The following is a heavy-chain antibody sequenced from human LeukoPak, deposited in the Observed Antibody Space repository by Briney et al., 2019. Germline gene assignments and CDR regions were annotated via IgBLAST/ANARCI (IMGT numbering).Heavy chain of an antibody. CDR3: TRPARRGDYQSHSIDY. V-gene: IGHV3-23*01. D-gene: IGHD4-11*01. CDR2: ISGNGGNT. CDR1: GFTFSSFA. J-gene: IGHJ4*02. Sequence: GGSLRLSCAASGFTFSSFAMSWVRQAPGKGLEWVSTISGNGGNTYSAASVKDRFTISRGNSMNTLYLQMHSLRAEDTAVYYCTRPARRGDYQSHSIDYWGQGTLVTVSS.